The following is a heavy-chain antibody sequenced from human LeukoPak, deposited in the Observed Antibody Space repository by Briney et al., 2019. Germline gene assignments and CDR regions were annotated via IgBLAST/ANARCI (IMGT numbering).Heavy chain of an antibody. CDR3: ARGPHPVVVVAATLFDY. CDR1: GGSISSGGYY. Sequence: SQTLSLTCTVSGGSISSGGYYWSWIRLHPGKGLEWIGYIYYSGSTYYNPSLKSRVTISVDTSKNQFSLKLSSVTAADTAVYYCARGPHPVVVVAATLFDYWGQGTLVTVSS. CDR2: IYYSGST. V-gene: IGHV4-31*03. J-gene: IGHJ4*02. D-gene: IGHD2-15*01.